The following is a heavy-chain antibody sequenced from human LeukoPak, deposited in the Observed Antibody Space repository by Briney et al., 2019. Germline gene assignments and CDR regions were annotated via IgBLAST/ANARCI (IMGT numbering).Heavy chain of an antibody. CDR3: ATLNTDGCYFDN. J-gene: IGHJ4*02. CDR1: GGSISNSRYY. Sequence: SETLSLTCSVSGGSISNSRYYWGWLRQPPGKGLEWIGSIYYSGATNSNPSLRSRLTISVDTSKNQFSLKLGSVTAADAAVYYCATLNTDGCYFDNWGQGTLVTVSS. D-gene: IGHD5-24*01. CDR2: IYYSGAT. V-gene: IGHV4-39*01.